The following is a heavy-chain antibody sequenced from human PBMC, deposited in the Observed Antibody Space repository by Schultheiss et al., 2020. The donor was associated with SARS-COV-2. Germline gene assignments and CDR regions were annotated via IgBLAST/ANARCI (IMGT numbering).Heavy chain of an antibody. CDR3: ARTIIEQQLVLVYYFDY. D-gene: IGHD6-13*01. V-gene: IGHV4-4*02. CDR1: GFTFSSYW. Sequence: GSLRLSCAASGFTFSSYWMHWVRQAPGKGLVWIGEIYHSGSTNYNPSLKSRVTISVDKSKNQFSLKLSSVTAADTAVYYCARTIIEQQLVLVYYFDYWGQGTLVTVSS. CDR2: IYHSGST. J-gene: IGHJ4*02.